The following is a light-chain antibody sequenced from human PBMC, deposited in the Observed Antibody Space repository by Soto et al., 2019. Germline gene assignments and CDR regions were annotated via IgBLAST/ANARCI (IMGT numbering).Light chain of an antibody. CDR3: QSYDSSLSGSGV. V-gene: IGLV2-14*01. J-gene: IGLJ1*01. Sequence: QSVLTQPASVSGSPGQSITISCTGTSSDVGGYNYVSWYQHHPGKAPKLMIFEVSNRPSGVSNRFSGSKSGNTASLTISGLQAEDEADYYCQSYDSSLSGSGVFGTGTKLTVL. CDR2: EVS. CDR1: SSDVGGYNY.